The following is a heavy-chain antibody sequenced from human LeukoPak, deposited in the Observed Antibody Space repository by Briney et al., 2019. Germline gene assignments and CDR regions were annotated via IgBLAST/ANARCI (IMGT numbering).Heavy chain of an antibody. CDR3: AKQLGYCSDGSCYFPY. D-gene: IGHD2-15*01. CDR1: GFTFSNYW. Sequence: GGSLRLSCTASGFTFSNYWMSWVRQAPGKGLEWVSAISNNGGYTYYADSVQGRFTISRDNSKSTLCLQMNSLRAEDTAVYYCAKQLGYCSDGSCYFPYWGQGTLVTVSS. CDR2: ISNNGGYT. J-gene: IGHJ4*02. V-gene: IGHV3-23*01.